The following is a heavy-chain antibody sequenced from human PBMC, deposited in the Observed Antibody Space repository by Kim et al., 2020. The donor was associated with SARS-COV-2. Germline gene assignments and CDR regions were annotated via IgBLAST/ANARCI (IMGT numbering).Heavy chain of an antibody. CDR1: GYSFTSYW. V-gene: IGHV5-10-1*01. J-gene: IGHJ4*02. CDR3: SRQGYCSGGSCYTQGY. Sequence: GESLRISCKGSGYSFTSYWISWVRQMPGKGLEWMGRIDPSDSYTNYSPYFQGHVTISADKSISTAYLQWSSLKASDTAMYYCSRQGYCSGGSCYTQGYWGQGTLVTVSS. CDR2: IDPSDSYT. D-gene: IGHD2-15*01.